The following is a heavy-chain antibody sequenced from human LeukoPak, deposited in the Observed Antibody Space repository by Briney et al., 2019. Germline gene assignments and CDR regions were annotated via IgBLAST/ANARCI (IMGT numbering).Heavy chain of an antibody. D-gene: IGHD4/OR15-4a*01. Sequence: GASVKVSCKASGYTFTGYYMHWVRQAPGQGLEWMGWINPNSGGTNYAQKFQGRVTMTRDTSISTAYMELSRLRSDDTAVYYCARAPGYGARPIYYFDYWGQGTLVTVSS. CDR1: GYTFTGYY. CDR3: ARAPGYGARPIYYFDY. V-gene: IGHV1-2*02. CDR2: INPNSGGT. J-gene: IGHJ4*02.